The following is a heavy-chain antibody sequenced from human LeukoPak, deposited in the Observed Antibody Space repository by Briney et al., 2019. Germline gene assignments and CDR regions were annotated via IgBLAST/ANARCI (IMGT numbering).Heavy chain of an antibody. CDR1: GFTFSTYI. Sequence: GGSLRLSCTTSGFTFSTYIMNWVRQAPGKGLEWVSSISVTSTSIYYADSVKGRFTISRDNAKNSLSLQMNSLRAEDTAVYYCARDHLAAPNAFDIWGQGTMVTVSS. CDR3: ARDHLAAPNAFDI. V-gene: IGHV3-21*01. CDR2: ISVTSTSI. D-gene: IGHD6-25*01. J-gene: IGHJ3*02.